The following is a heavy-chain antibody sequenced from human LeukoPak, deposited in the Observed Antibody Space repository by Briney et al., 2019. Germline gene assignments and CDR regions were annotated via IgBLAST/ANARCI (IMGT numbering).Heavy chain of an antibody. CDR1: GGSISGYY. V-gene: IGHV4-59*01. J-gene: IGHJ5*02. CDR2: IYYSGST. D-gene: IGHD2-2*01. CDR3: ARALTGYCSSTSCLNWFDP. Sequence: SETLSLTCTVSGGSISGYYWSWIRQPPGKGLEWIGYIYYSGSTNYNPSLKSRVTISVDTSKNQFSLKLSSVTAADTAVYYCARALTGYCSSTSCLNWFDPWGQGTLVTVSS.